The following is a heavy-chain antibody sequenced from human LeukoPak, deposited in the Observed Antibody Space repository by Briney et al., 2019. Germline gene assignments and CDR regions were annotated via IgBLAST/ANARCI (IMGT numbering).Heavy chain of an antibody. CDR1: GGSFSSGGYY. CDR2: IHYSGST. D-gene: IGHD4-23*01. V-gene: IGHV4-31*03. CDR3: ARDLGGGNYETLLY. J-gene: IGHJ4*02. Sequence: PSETLSLTCTVSGGSFSSGGYYWSWIRQHPGKGLEWIGYIHYSGSTYYNPSLKSRVSMAVDTSKNQFSLKLSSVTAADTAVYYCARDLGGGNYETLLYWGQGTLVTVSS.